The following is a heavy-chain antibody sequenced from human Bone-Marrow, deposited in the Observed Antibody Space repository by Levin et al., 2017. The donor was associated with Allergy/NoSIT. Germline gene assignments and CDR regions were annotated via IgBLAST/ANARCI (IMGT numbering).Heavy chain of an antibody. CDR2: IDSSSSAI. J-gene: IGHJ3*02. V-gene: IGHV3-48*02. CDR3: ASDIGRAVAGTSDI. CDR1: GITFSIYS. Sequence: TGGSLRLSCAASGITFSIYSMNWVRQAPGKGLEWVSYIDSSSSAIFYADSVKGRFTISRDNAKNSLYLQMNSLRDEDTAVYYCASDIGRAVAGTSDIWGQGTMVTVSS. D-gene: IGHD6-19*01.